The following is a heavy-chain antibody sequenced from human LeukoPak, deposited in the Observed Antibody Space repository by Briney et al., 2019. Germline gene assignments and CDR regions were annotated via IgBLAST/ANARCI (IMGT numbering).Heavy chain of an antibody. CDR1: GGSISSSNW. CDR2: IYHSGST. CDR3: ARGTQVRRSGIDY. D-gene: IGHD1-26*01. Sequence: SETLSLTCAVSGGSISSSNWWSWVRQPPGKGLEWIGEIYHSGSTNYNPSLKSRVTMSVDTSKNQFSLKLTSVTAADTAVYYCARGTQVRRSGIDYWGQGTLVTVSS. J-gene: IGHJ4*02. V-gene: IGHV4-4*02.